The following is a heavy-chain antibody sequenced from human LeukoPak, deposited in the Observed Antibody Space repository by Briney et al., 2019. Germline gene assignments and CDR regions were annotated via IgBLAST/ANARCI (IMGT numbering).Heavy chain of an antibody. CDR2: ISSTGSYT. J-gene: IGHJ4*01. Sequence: GGSLRLSCEASGFMLSVYYMSWFRLAPGKGLQSIGYISSTGSYTTYAESVRGRFTISRGNAKNLLFLQMNNLRTEHTVVYYCARKLGGAQCAGDCFFDHWVQGTRVAVSS. CDR3: ARKLGGAQCAGDCFFDH. CDR1: GFMLSVYY. V-gene: IGHV3-11*03. D-gene: IGHD2-21*02.